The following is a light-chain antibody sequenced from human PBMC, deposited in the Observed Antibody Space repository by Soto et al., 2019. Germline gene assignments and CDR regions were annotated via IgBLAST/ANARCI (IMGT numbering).Light chain of an antibody. J-gene: IGKJ1*01. CDR3: QQYNSYPWT. V-gene: IGKV1-5*01. CDR1: QSISSW. Sequence: DIQMTQSPSTLSASVGDRVTITCRASQSISSWLAWYQQKPGKAPKLLIYDAYSLESGVPSRFSGSGSGTEFTLTISSLQPDDFATYYCQQYNSYPWTFGQGTKGEIK. CDR2: DAY.